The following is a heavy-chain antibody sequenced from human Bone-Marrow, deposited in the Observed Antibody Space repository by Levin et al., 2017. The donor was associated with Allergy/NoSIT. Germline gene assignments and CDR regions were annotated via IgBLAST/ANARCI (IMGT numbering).Heavy chain of an antibody. J-gene: IGHJ4*02. D-gene: IGHD3-10*01. V-gene: IGHV4-39*07. CDR3: ARLVGRVVRGAISFDY. CDR2: IYYSGST. CDR1: GGSISSSSYY. Sequence: PSETLSLTCTVSGGSISSSSYYWGWIRQPPGKGLEWIGSIYYSGSTYYNPSLKSRVTISVDTSKNQFSLKLSSVTAADTAVYYCARLVGRVVRGAISFDYWGQGTLVTVSS.